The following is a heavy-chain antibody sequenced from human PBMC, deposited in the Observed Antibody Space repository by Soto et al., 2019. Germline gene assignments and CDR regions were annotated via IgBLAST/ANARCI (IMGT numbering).Heavy chain of an antibody. CDR2: IIPIFGTA. Sequence: ALVKVSCKASGGTFSSYAISWMRQAPGQGLVWMGGIIPIFGTANYAQKLQGRVTITADESTSTAYMELSSLRSEDTAVYYCANHLYYYDSSGYYYNWFDPWGQGTLVTVSS. D-gene: IGHD3-22*01. J-gene: IGHJ5*02. V-gene: IGHV1-69*13. CDR3: ANHLYYYDSSGYYYNWFDP. CDR1: GGTFSSYA.